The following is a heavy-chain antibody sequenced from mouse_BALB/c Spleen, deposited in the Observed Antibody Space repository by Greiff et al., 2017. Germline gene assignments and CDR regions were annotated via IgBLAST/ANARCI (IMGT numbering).Heavy chain of an antibody. Sequence: EVKLMESGGGLVQPGGSLKLSCAASGFTFSSYGMSWVRQTPDKRLELVATINSNGGSTYYPDSVKGRFTISRDNAKNTLYLQMSSLKSEDTAMYYCARDYGNYWFAYWGQGTLVTVSA. CDR3: ARDYGNYWFAY. V-gene: IGHV5-6-3*01. CDR1: GFTFSSYG. D-gene: IGHD2-1*01. J-gene: IGHJ3*01. CDR2: INSNGGST.